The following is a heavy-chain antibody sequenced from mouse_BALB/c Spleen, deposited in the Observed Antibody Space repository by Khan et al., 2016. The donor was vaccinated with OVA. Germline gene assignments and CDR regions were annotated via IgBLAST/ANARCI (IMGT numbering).Heavy chain of an antibody. D-gene: IGHD2-4*01. CDR2: ISDGGNNT. Sequence: EVELVESGGGLVNPGGSLKLSCAASGSTFSGYYMYWVRQTPEKRLEWVANISDGGNNTHYPDDLKGRVTISRDKTKSKLYLQMSSLKSEDRAMYYGALDCDYDDFYMMDYWGQGTSVTVSS. J-gene: IGHJ4*01. V-gene: IGHV5-4*02. CDR3: ALDCDYDDFYMMDY. CDR1: GSTFSGYY.